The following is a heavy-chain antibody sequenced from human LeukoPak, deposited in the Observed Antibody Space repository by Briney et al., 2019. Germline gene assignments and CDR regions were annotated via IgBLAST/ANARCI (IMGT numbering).Heavy chain of an antibody. Sequence: GASVKVSCKASGGTFSSYAISWVRQAPGQGLEWMGRIIPIFGTANYAQKFQGRVTITTDESTSTAYMELSSLRFEDTAVYYCARGTYYYDSSGYYVDYWGQGTLVTVSS. V-gene: IGHV1-69*05. J-gene: IGHJ4*02. CDR2: IIPIFGTA. CDR1: GGTFSSYA. CDR3: ARGTYYYDSSGYYVDY. D-gene: IGHD3-22*01.